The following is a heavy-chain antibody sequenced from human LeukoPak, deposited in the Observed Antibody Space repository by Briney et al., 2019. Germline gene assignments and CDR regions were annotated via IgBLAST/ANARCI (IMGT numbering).Heavy chain of an antibody. Sequence: PSETLSLTCAVSGYSISSGYYWGWIRQPPGKGLEWIGSIYHSGSTYYNPSLKSRVTISVDTSKNQFSLKLSSVTAADTAVYYCARVHSPVNRPFDYWGQGTLVTVSS. CDR1: GYSISSGYY. D-gene: IGHD1-14*01. CDR2: IYHSGST. J-gene: IGHJ4*02. V-gene: IGHV4-38-2*01. CDR3: ARVHSPVNRPFDY.